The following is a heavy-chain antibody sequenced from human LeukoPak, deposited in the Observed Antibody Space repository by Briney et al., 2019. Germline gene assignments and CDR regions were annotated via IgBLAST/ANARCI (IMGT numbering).Heavy chain of an antibody. Sequence: GSLRLSCAPPGFTLCTSAMSSVPQAPGGGLECVSTIRGSGGSTYYADSVKGRFTISRDISKNTVYLQMNNLRAEDTAVYYCARYCSGGNCYSGLVYGGQGTLVAVSS. J-gene: IGHJ4*02. V-gene: IGHV3-23*01. CDR3: ARYCSGGNCYSGLVY. D-gene: IGHD2-15*01. CDR1: GFTLCTSA. CDR2: IRGSGGST.